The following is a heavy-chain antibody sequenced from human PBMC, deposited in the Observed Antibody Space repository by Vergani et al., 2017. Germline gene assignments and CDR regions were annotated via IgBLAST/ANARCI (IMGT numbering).Heavy chain of an antibody. V-gene: IGHV4-39*01. Sequence: QLQLQQSGPGLVKPSETLSLTCTVSGGSIRRSSYYWGWIRQPPGKGLEWIGSVYNTGTPYYSPSLKSRVTMSVDTSKNQFSLKLSSVTAADTAVYYCAKTSMVLRFLHFDNWGQGTLVTVSS. D-gene: IGHD2-8*02. CDR3: AKTSMVLRFLHFDN. J-gene: IGHJ4*02. CDR1: GGSIRRSSYY. CDR2: VYNTGTP.